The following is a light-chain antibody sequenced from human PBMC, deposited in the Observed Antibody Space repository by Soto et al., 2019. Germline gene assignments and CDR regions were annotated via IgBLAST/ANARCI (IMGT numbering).Light chain of an antibody. CDR3: QQYGRSPFT. Sequence: EIVLTQSPGTLSLSPGERATLSCRASQSVSSSYLAWYQQKPGQAPRLLIYGASSRATGIPDRFSGSGSGTDFTLTISRLEPEEFAVYYFQQYGRSPFTFGPGTKVNIK. CDR1: QSVSSSY. V-gene: IGKV3-20*01. J-gene: IGKJ3*01. CDR2: GAS.